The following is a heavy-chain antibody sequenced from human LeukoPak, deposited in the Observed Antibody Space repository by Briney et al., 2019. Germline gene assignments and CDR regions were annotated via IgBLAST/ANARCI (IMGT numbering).Heavy chain of an antibody. CDR2: IYYSGST. Sequence: KPSETLSLTCTVSGGSISSYYWSWIRQPPGKGLEWIGYIYYSGSTNCNPSLKSRVTISVDTSKNQFSLKLSSVTAADTAVYYCARLAVAGYWYFDLWGRGTLVTVSS. V-gene: IGHV4-59*01. J-gene: IGHJ2*01. D-gene: IGHD6-19*01. CDR1: GGSISSYY. CDR3: ARLAVAGYWYFDL.